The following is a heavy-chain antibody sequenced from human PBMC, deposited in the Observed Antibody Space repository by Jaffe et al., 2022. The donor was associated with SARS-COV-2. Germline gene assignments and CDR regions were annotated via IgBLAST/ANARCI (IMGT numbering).Heavy chain of an antibody. CDR3: AIVTGTTLFDY. J-gene: IGHJ4*02. V-gene: IGHV1-69*02. D-gene: IGHD1-7*01. CDR2: IIPILGIA. CDR1: GGTFSSYT. Sequence: QVQLVQSGAEVKKPGSSVKVSCKASGGTFSSYTISWVRQAPGQGLEWMGRIIPILGIANYAQKFQGRVTITADKSTSTAYMELSSLRSEDTAVYYCAIVTGTTLFDYWGQGTLVTVSS.